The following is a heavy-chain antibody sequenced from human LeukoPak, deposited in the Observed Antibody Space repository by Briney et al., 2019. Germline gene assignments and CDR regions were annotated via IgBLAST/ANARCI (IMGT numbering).Heavy chain of an antibody. CDR3: AQDIRIEQVPGLGPGS. CDR1: GFTFSSFG. V-gene: IGHV3-30*02. Sequence: QTGGSLRLSCAASGFTFSSFGMDWVRQAPGKGLEWVAFIRNEGDIEHYADSVMGRFTISKDNSKNTVYLQMNSLRTEDTAVYFCAQDIRIEQVPGLGPGSWGQGTLVTVSS. CDR2: IRNEGDIE. J-gene: IGHJ5*02. D-gene: IGHD2-21*01.